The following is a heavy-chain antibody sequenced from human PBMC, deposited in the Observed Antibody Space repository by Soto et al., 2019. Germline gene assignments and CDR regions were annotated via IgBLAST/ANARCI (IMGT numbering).Heavy chain of an antibody. CDR2: IYYSGST. Sequence: QVQLQESGPGLVKPSETLSLTCTVSGGSISSYYWSWIRQPPGKGLEWIGYIYYSGSTNYNPSLKSRVPISVDTSKSQFSLKLRSVTAADTAVYYCARAGTGHSNSVSWGQGTLVTVSS. CDR3: ARAGTGHSNSVS. V-gene: IGHV4-59*01. CDR1: GGSISSYY. D-gene: IGHD4-4*01. J-gene: IGHJ5*02.